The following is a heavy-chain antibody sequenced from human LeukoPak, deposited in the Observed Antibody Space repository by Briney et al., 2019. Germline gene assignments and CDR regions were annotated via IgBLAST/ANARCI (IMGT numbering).Heavy chain of an antibody. V-gene: IGHV4-34*01. D-gene: IGHD1-26*01. CDR3: ARYGATMIDY. CDR2: INHSGST. Sequence: SETLSLTCAVYGGSFRGYYWSWIRQPPGKGLEWIGEINHSGSTNYNPSLKSRVTISVDTSKNQFSLKLSSVTAADTAVYYCARYGATMIDYWGQGTLVTVSS. J-gene: IGHJ4*02. CDR1: GGSFRGYY.